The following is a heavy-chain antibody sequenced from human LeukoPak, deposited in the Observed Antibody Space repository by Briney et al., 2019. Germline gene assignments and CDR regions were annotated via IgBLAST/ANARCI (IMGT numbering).Heavy chain of an antibody. D-gene: IGHD2-2*01. J-gene: IGHJ6*03. V-gene: IGHV4-59*08. Sequence: PSETLSLTCTVSGGSISSYYWSWIRQPPGKGLEWIGYIYYGGSTNYNPSLKSRVTISVDTSKNQFSLKLSSVTAADTAVYYCARRAGYCSSTSCYYYYYYMDVWGKGTTVTVS. CDR1: GGSISSYY. CDR3: ARRAGYCSSTSCYYYYYYMDV. CDR2: IYYGGST.